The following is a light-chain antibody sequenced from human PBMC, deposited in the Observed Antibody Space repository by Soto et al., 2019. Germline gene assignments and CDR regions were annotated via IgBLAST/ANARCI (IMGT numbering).Light chain of an antibody. Sequence: QSALTQPRSVSGSPGQSVAISCTGTSSDVDGYDYVSWYQHHPGKAPKLLIYDVTKRPSGVPDRCSGSKSGNTASLTISGLQSEDEADYYCCSYADNYTFIFGGGTKGTVL. J-gene: IGLJ2*01. CDR3: CSYADNYTFI. V-gene: IGLV2-11*01. CDR2: DVT. CDR1: SSDVDGYDY.